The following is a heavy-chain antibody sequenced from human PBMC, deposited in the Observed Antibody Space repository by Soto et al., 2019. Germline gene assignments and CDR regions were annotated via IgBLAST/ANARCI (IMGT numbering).Heavy chain of an antibody. D-gene: IGHD1-1*01. CDR1: GYIFTTYG. CDR2: ISAHNGNT. Sequence: QVHLVQSGAEVKKPGASVKVSCKGSGYIFTTYGITWVRQAPGQGLEWMGWISAHNGNTNYAQKLQGRVTVTRDTSTSTAYMELRNLRSDDTAVYYCARGRYGDYWGKGALVNVSS. J-gene: IGHJ4*02. V-gene: IGHV1-18*01. CDR3: ARGRYGDY.